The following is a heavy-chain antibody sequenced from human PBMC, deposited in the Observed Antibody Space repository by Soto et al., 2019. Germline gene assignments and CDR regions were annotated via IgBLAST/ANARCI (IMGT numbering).Heavy chain of an antibody. CDR1: GGSFSIYA. V-gene: IGHV1-69*01. CDR3: AREQQLAYYYYGMDV. D-gene: IGHD6-13*01. J-gene: IGHJ6*02. CDR2: IIPIFGTA. Sequence: SSVTVSCTASGGSFSIYAISCLRQAPGQGLEWMGGIIPIFGTANYAQKFQGRVTITADESTSTAYMELSSLRSEDTAVYYCAREQQLAYYYYGMDVWGQGTTVTVSS.